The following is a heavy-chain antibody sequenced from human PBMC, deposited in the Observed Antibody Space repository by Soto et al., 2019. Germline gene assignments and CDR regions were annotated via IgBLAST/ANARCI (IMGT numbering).Heavy chain of an antibody. Sequence: ASVKVSCKASGYTFTRYDMHWVRQAPGQRLEWMGWINTGNGDTKFSQKFQDRVTITRDTSASTAYMEVSSLRSEDTAVYYCASHGYSGYDWGYYFYGMDVWGQGTTVTVSS. CDR3: ASHGYSGYDWGYYFYGMDV. V-gene: IGHV1-3*04. J-gene: IGHJ6*02. CDR1: GYTFTRYD. D-gene: IGHD5-12*01. CDR2: INTGNGDT.